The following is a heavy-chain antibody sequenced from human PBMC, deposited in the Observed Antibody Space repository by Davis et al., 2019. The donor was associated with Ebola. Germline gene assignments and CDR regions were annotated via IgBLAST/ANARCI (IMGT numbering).Heavy chain of an antibody. CDR1: GYTFTSSD. J-gene: IGHJ5*02. CDR2: MNPNSGNT. V-gene: IGHV1-8*03. CDR3: ASGRGPPYNWFDP. D-gene: IGHD6-25*01. Sequence: ASVKVSCKASGYTFTSSDINWVRQATGQGLEWMGWMNPNSGNTGYAQKFQGRVTITRNTSLSTAYMELSSLRSEGTAVYYCASGRGPPYNWFDPWGQGTLVTVSS.